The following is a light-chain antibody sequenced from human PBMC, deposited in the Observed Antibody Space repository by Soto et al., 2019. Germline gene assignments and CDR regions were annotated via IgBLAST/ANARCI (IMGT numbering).Light chain of an antibody. J-gene: IGLJ2*01. CDR1: SSDVGGHNY. Sequence: QSALTQPASVSGSPGQSITISCTGTSSDVGGHNYVSWYRQHPGKAPKLMIYEVNNRPSGVSDRFSGSKAGNTASLTISGLQAEDEADYYCSSFTSRTTLVVFGGGTKLTVL. CDR2: EVN. CDR3: SSFTSRTTLVV. V-gene: IGLV2-14*01.